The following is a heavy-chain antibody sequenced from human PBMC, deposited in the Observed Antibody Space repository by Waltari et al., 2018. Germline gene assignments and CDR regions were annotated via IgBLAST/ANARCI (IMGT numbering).Heavy chain of an antibody. V-gene: IGHV7-4-1*02. J-gene: IGHJ4*02. CDR1: GYTFASHD. Sequence: QVHLVQSESELKKPGASVKVSCKASGYTFASHDMNWVRQAPGQGLEWMGWINTNTGNPSYAPGFTGRFVFSLDTSVSTAYLQSNSLKPEDTAVYYCATHLFVGAGGTDFDYWGQGTLVTVSS. CDR3: ATHLFVGAGGTDFDY. CDR2: INTNTGNP. D-gene: IGHD6-13*01.